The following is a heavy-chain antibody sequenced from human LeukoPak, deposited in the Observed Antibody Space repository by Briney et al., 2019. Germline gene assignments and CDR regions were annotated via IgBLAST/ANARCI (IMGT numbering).Heavy chain of an antibody. Sequence: GASLQISCKSSGYSFTTYWIGWVRPMPGKGLEWMGMIYPGDSDTRYSPSFQGQVTISADKSISTAYLQWSSLKASDTAMYYCARRGSSGYYYIFDYWGQGARVTFSS. J-gene: IGHJ4*02. CDR2: IYPGDSDT. CDR3: ARRGSSGYYYIFDY. CDR1: GYSFTTYW. V-gene: IGHV5-51*01. D-gene: IGHD3-22*01.